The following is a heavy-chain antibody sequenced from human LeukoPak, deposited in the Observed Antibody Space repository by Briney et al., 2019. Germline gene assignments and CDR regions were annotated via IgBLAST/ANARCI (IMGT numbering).Heavy chain of an antibody. Sequence: ASVKVSCKTSGYTFTTYAIHWVRQAPGQGLEWMGVINPSGGSTTHARKFQGRVTMTRDTSTSTVYMDLSSLRSEDTAVYYCARDLVGSSSGWGQGTLVTVSS. D-gene: IGHD6-6*01. CDR2: INPSGGST. J-gene: IGHJ4*02. CDR1: GYTFTTYA. CDR3: ARDLVGSSSG. V-gene: IGHV1-46*01.